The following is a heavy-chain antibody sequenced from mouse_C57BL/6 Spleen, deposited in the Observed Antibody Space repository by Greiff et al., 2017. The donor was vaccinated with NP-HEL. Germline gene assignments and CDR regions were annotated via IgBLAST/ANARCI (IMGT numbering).Heavy chain of an antibody. CDR2: INPSNGGT. D-gene: IGHD1-1*01. V-gene: IGHV1-53*01. CDR3: ARSGLLRSARGYAMDY. J-gene: IGHJ4*01. Sequence: QVQLQQPGTELVKPGASVKLSCKASGYTFTSYWMHWVKQRPGQGLEWIGNINPSNGGTNYNEKFKSKATLTVDKSSSTAYMQLSSLTSEDSAVYYCARSGLLRSARGYAMDYWGHGTSVTVSS. CDR1: GYTFTSYW.